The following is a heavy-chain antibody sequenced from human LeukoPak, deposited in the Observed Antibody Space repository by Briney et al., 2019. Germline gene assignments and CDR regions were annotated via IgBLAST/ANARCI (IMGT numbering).Heavy chain of an antibody. CDR1: GFTFSSYA. V-gene: IGHV3-30-3*01. J-gene: IGHJ4*02. CDR3: ARDLWGGSYSPPSDY. D-gene: IGHD1-26*01. Sequence: GGSLRLSCAASGFTFSSYAMHWVRQAPGKGLEWVAVISYDGSNKYYADSVKGRFTISRDNSKNTLYLQMNSLRAEDTAVYYCARDLWGGSYSPPSDYWGQGTLVTVSS. CDR2: ISYDGSNK.